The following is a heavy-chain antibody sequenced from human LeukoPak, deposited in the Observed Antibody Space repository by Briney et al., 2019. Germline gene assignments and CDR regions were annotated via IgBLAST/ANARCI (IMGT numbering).Heavy chain of an antibody. Sequence: GASVKVSCKASGYTFSGYYIHWVRQAPGQGLEWMGGIIPIFGTANYAQKFQGRVTITADESTSTAYMELSSLRSEDTAVYYCARGPGGYDYSFDYWGQGTLVTVSS. CDR2: IIPIFGTA. V-gene: IGHV1-69*13. J-gene: IGHJ4*02. CDR1: GYTFSGYY. D-gene: IGHD5-12*01. CDR3: ARGPGGYDYSFDY.